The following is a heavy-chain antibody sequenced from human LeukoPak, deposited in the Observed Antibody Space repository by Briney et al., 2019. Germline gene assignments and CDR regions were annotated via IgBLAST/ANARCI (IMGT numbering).Heavy chain of an antibody. J-gene: IGHJ5*02. CDR1: GYTFTRYG. Sequence: ASVKVSCKASGYTFTRYGISWVRQAPGQGLEGMGWISAYNGNTNYAQKLQGRVTMTTDTSTSTAYMELRSLRSDDTAVYYCARGSNEYYDSTGRGLTGFDPWGQGTLVTVSS. CDR3: ARGSNEYYDSTGRGLTGFDP. D-gene: IGHD3-22*01. CDR2: ISAYNGNT. V-gene: IGHV1-18*01.